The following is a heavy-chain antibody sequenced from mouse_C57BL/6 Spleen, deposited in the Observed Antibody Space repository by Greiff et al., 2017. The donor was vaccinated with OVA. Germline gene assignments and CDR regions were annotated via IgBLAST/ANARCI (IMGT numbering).Heavy chain of an antibody. CDR3: ARKWGNYEGFAY. CDR2: IYPSDSET. J-gene: IGHJ3*01. Sequence: QVQLQQPGAELVRPGSSVKLSCKASGYTFSSYWMDWVKQRPGQGLEWIGNIYPSDSETHYNQKFKDKATLTVDKSSSTAYMQLSSLTSEDSAVYCCARKWGNYEGFAYWGQGTLVTVSA. D-gene: IGHD2-1*01. CDR1: GYTFSSYW. V-gene: IGHV1-61*01.